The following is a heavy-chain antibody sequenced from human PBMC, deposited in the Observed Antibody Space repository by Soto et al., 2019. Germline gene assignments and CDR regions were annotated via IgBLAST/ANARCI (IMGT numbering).Heavy chain of an antibody. V-gene: IGHV1-2*04. Sequence: ASVKVSCKASGYTFTGYYMHWVRQAPGQGLEWMGWINPNSGGTNYAQKFQGWVTMTRDTSISTAYMELSRLRSDDTAVYYCARGGAVTTPYYYYGMDVWGQGTTVTGSS. J-gene: IGHJ6*02. CDR3: ARGGAVTTPYYYYGMDV. CDR1: GYTFTGYY. CDR2: INPNSGGT. D-gene: IGHD4-4*01.